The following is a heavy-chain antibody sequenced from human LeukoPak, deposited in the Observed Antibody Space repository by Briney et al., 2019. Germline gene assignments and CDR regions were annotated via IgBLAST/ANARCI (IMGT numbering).Heavy chain of an antibody. V-gene: IGHV1-2*02. Sequence: ASVKVSCKASGYTFIGYYIHWVRQAPGQGLEWMGWINPNSGGTNYAQKFQGRVTLTRDTSISTVYMELSSLRSDDTAVYYCAREVVEWELLHWGQGTLVTVSS. D-gene: IGHD1-26*01. CDR3: AREVVEWELLH. CDR2: INPNSGGT. CDR1: GYTFIGYY. J-gene: IGHJ4*02.